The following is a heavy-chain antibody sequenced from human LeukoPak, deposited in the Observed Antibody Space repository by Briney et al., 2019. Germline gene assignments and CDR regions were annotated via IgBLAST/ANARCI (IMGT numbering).Heavy chain of an antibody. CDR2: IYYSGST. V-gene: IGHV4-59*01. CDR3: ARLSRLTLIRGVTGYHSLDV. D-gene: IGHD3-10*01. Sequence: SETLSLTCTVSGGSITNFYWSWIRQPPGGGLEYIGYIYYSGSTNYNPSLKSRVTMSVDTSKNQFSLKLNSVSAADTAVYFCARLSRLTLIRGVTGYHSLDVWGKGTKVTVSS. CDR1: GGSITNFY. J-gene: IGHJ6*04.